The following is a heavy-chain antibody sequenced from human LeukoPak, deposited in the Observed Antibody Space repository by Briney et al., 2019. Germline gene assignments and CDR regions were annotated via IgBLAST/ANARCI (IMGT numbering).Heavy chain of an antibody. CDR2: ISAYSGNT. CDR3: ATDASGSYDY. CDR1: GYTFTSYG. J-gene: IGHJ4*02. V-gene: IGHV1-18*01. D-gene: IGHD1-26*01. Sequence: ASVKVSCKASGYTFTSYGISWVRQAPGQGLEWMGWISAYSGNTNYAQKFQGRVTMTEDTSTDTAYMELSSLRSEDTAVYYCATDASGSYDYWGQGTLVTVSS.